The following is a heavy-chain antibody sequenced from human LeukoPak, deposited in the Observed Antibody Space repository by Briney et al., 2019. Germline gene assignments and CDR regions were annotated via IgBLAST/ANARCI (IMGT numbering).Heavy chain of an antibody. D-gene: IGHD2-15*01. V-gene: IGHV1-69*05. CDR3: ARVVVVASYAFDI. CDR2: IIPIFGTA. Sequence: APVKVSCKASGGTFSSYAISWVRQAPGQGLEWMGRIIPIFGTANYAQKFQGRVTITTDESTSTAYMELSSLRSEDTAVYYCARVVVVASYAFDIWGQGTMVTVSS. J-gene: IGHJ3*02. CDR1: GGTFSSYA.